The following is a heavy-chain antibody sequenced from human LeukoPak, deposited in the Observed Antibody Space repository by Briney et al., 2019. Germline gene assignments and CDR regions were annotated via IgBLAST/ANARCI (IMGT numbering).Heavy chain of an antibody. V-gene: IGHV3-7*01. D-gene: IGHD2-15*01. CDR1: GFTFSSYW. J-gene: IGHJ1*01. CDR3: ATSPRYCSGGTCYSIYFQH. CDR2: IKQDGSEK. Sequence: PGGSLRLSCAASGFTFSSYWMSWVRQAPGKGLEWVANIKQDGSEKYYVDSVKGRFTISRDNAKNSLYLQMNSLRAEDTAVYYCATSPRYCSGGTCYSIYFQHWGQGTLVTVSS.